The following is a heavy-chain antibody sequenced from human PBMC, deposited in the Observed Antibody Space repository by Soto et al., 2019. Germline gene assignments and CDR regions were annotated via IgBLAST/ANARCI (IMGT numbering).Heavy chain of an antibody. V-gene: IGHV3-30*18. CDR1: GFTFSDYA. J-gene: IGHJ4*02. D-gene: IGHD6-19*01. Sequence: VQLVESGGGVVQPGRSLRLSCAASGFTFSDYAMHWVRQAPGKGLEWVAVVPHDGRNTHYADSVKGRFTISRDSSKNTGSLEMTSLGAEDTAVYYCAKGGRQWLVTSDFNYWGQGALVTVSS. CDR3: AKGGRQWLVTSDFNY. CDR2: VPHDGRNT.